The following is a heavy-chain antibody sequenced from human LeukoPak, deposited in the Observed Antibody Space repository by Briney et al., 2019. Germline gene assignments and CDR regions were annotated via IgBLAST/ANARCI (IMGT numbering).Heavy chain of an antibody. CDR3: ARDQFRLVGATPSRYYYYYYMDV. CDR2: MNPNSGNT. D-gene: IGHD1-26*01. J-gene: IGHJ6*03. CDR1: GYTFTSYD. V-gene: IGHV1-8*01. Sequence: ASVKVSCKASGYTFTSYDINWVRQATGQGLEWMGWMNPNSGNTGYAQKFQGRVTMTRNTSISTAYMELSSLRSEDTAVYYCARDQFRLVGATPSRYYYYYYMDVWGKGTTVTVSS.